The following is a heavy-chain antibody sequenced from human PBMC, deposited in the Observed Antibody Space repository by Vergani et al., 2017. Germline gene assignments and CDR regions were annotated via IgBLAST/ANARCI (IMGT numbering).Heavy chain of an antibody. V-gene: IGHV3-66*01. CDR1: GFTFSSYW. D-gene: IGHD6-19*01. J-gene: IGHJ1*01. CDR2: IYSGGST. CDR3: ARGTGSGWYLLRVQY. Sequence: EVQLVESGGGLVQPGGSLRLSCAASGFTFSSYWMSWVRQAPGKGLEWVSVIYSGGSTYYADSVKGRFTISRDNSKNTLYLQMNSLRAEDTAVYYCARGTGSGWYLLRVQYWGQGTLVTVSS.